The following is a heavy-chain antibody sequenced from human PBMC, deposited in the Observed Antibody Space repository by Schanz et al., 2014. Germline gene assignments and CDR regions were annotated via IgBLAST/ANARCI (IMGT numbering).Heavy chain of an antibody. CDR3: ARGPSTGAFDI. Sequence: QVQLVQSGAEVKKPGASVKVSCKASGYTFTSYDINWVRQATGQGLEWMGWISAYNGHTTYAQKFRGRVTMTRDTSTSTVYMELSSLRSEDTAVYFCARGPSTGAFDIWGQWTRVTVSS. CDR2: ISAYNGHT. CDR1: GYTFTSYD. J-gene: IGHJ3*02. V-gene: IGHV1-8*01.